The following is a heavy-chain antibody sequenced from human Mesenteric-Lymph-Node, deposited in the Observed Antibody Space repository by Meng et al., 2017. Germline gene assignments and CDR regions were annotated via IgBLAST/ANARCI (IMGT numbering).Heavy chain of an antibody. D-gene: IGHD4-17*01. CDR2: IWYDGSNK. Sequence: GESLKISCAASGFTFSSYGMHWVRQAPGKGLEWVAVIWYDGSNKYYADSVKGRFTISRDNSKNTLYLQMNSLRAEDTAVYYCARQHGDYVGWLDPWGQGTLVTGYS. V-gene: IGHV3-33*01. CDR3: ARQHGDYVGWLDP. CDR1: GFTFSSYG. J-gene: IGHJ5*02.